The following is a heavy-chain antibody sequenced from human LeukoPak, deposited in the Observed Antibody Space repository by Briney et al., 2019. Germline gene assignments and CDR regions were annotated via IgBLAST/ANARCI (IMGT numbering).Heavy chain of an antibody. V-gene: IGHV3-30*03. D-gene: IGHD2-21*02. CDR1: GFSFSNYG. J-gene: IGHJ4*02. Sequence: PGGSLRLSCAASGFSFSNYGMHWVRQAPGKGLEWVSVISYDGSNNYYADSVKGRFTISRDNSKNTLYLQMNSLRAEDTAVYYCAREPESVGGDSRDGYFDYWGQGTLVTVSS. CDR3: AREPESVGGDSRDGYFDY. CDR2: ISYDGSNN.